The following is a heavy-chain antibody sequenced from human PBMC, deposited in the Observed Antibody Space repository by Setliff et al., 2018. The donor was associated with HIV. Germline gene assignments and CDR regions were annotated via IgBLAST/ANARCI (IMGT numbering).Heavy chain of an antibody. Sequence: SETLSLTCTVSGGSINSGGYYWVWIRQPALKGLEWIGRIYTSGLTNYNPALESRVTISVDTSKNQVSLKLSSVTASDTAVYYCARARYIVIRGDAGMGAWGPGTTVTVSS. V-gene: IGHV4-61*02. CDR3: ARARYIVIRGDAGMGA. D-gene: IGHD3-10*01. J-gene: IGHJ6*02. CDR1: GGSINSGGYY. CDR2: IYTSGLT.